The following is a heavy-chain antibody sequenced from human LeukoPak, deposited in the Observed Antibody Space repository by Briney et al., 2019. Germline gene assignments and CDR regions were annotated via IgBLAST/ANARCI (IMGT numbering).Heavy chain of an antibody. V-gene: IGHV4-59*01. J-gene: IGHJ6*02. D-gene: IGHD5-18*01. CDR1: GGSISSYY. Sequence: SETLSLTCTVSGGSISSYYWSWIRQPPGKGLGWIGYIYYSVSTNFNPSLKSRVTISVDTSKTQFSLKLSSVTAADTAVYYCARDRIQLGSDGRYYYYGMDVWGQGTTVTVSS. CDR2: IYYSVST. CDR3: ARDRIQLGSDGRYYYYGMDV.